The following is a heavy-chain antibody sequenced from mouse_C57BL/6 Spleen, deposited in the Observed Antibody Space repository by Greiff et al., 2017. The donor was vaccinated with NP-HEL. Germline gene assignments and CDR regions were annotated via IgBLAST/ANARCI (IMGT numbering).Heavy chain of an antibody. CDR2: IWSGGST. CDR3: ARLGLRRYYYAMDY. J-gene: IGHJ4*01. V-gene: IGHV2-2*01. Sequence: VQLQESGPGLVQPSQSLSITCTVSGFSLTSYGVHWVRQSPGKGLEWLGVIWSGGSTDYNAAFISRLSISKDNSKSQVFFKMNSLQADDTAIYYCARLGLRRYYYAMDYWGQGTSVTVSS. CDR1: GFSLTSYG. D-gene: IGHD2-4*01.